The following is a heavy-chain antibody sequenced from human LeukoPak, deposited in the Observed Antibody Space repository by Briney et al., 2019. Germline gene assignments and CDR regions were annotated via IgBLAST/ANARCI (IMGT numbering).Heavy chain of an antibody. Sequence: ASVKVSCKVSGYTFTTYYMHWVRQAPGQGLEWMGWINPISGGTDYAQKFQGRVTMTRDTPITTVYMDLSRLTSDDTAVYYCARDRSTTGTSLTDYWGQGTVVTVSS. V-gene: IGHV1-2*02. D-gene: IGHD1-1*01. CDR2: INPISGGT. CDR3: ARDRSTTGTSLTDY. J-gene: IGHJ4*02. CDR1: GYTFTTYY.